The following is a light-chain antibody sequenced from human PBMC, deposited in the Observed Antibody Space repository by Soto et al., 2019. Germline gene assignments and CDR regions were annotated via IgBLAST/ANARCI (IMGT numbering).Light chain of an antibody. V-gene: IGLV1-40*01. J-gene: IGLJ1*01. CDR3: QSFDSSVRDYV. CDR2: RND. Sequence: QSVLTQPPSVSGAPGQRVTISCTGSSSNIGAGFDVHWYQQLPGTAPKLLIYRNDNRPSGVPDRFSGSKSGTSASLAITGLQAEDEADYYCQSFDSSVRDYVFGPGTKLTVL. CDR1: SSNIGAGFD.